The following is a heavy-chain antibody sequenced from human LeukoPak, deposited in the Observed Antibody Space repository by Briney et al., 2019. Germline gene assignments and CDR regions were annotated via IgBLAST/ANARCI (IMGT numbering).Heavy chain of an antibody. CDR1: GGSFSGYY. CDR3: ARSSSGWYGYYFAY. V-gene: IGHV4-34*01. J-gene: IGHJ4*02. D-gene: IGHD6-19*01. CDR2: INHSGST. Sequence: KPSETLSLTCAVYGGSFSGYYWSWIRQPPGKGLEWIGEINHSGSTNYNPSLKSRVTISVDTSKNQFSLKLSSVTAADTAVYYCARSSSGWYGYYFAYWGQGTRVTVSS.